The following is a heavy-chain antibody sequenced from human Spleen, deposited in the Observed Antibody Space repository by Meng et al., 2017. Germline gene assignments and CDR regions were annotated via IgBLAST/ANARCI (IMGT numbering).Heavy chain of an antibody. Sequence: SVKVSCKASGGTFSSYAVSWVRQAPGQGLEWMGGIIPIFGTANYAQKFQGRVNITADEPTSTAYMELGSLRSEDTAVYYCASKTPGYSSGWFDVWGQGILVTVSS. V-gene: IGHV1-69*13. CDR3: ASKTPGYSSGWFDV. D-gene: IGHD6-19*01. J-gene: IGHJ5*02. CDR1: GGTFSSYA. CDR2: IIPIFGTA.